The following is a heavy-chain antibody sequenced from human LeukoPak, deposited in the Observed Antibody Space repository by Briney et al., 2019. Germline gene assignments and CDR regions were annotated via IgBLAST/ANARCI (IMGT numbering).Heavy chain of an antibody. CDR2: IKQDGSEK. CDR3: ARGFSGSYRTPIGY. CDR1: GFTFINYW. Sequence: GGSLRLSCAASGFTFINYWMTWVRQAPGEGLEWVANIKQDGSEKYYVDSVEGRFTISRDNVKNSLYLQMNSLRAEDTALYYCARGFSGSYRTPIGYWGQGTLVTVSS. J-gene: IGHJ4*02. V-gene: IGHV3-7*01. D-gene: IGHD1-26*01.